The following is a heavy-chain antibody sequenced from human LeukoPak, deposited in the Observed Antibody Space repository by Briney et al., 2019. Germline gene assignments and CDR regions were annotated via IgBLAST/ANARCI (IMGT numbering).Heavy chain of an antibody. Sequence: GGSLRLSCAASGFTFSSYAMSWVRQAPGKGLEWVSAISGSGGSTYYADSVKARFTISRDNSKNTLYLQMNSLRAEDTAVYYCAKWAKGYCSGGSCYGGLDYWGQGTLVTVSS. CDR1: GFTFSSYA. J-gene: IGHJ4*02. D-gene: IGHD2-15*01. CDR2: ISGSGGST. V-gene: IGHV3-23*01. CDR3: AKWAKGYCSGGSCYGGLDY.